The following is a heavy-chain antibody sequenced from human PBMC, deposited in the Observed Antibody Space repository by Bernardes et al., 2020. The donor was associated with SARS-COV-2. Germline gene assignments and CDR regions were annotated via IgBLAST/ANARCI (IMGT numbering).Heavy chain of an antibody. D-gene: IGHD3-3*01. Sequence: SETLSLTSTVSRGSISSSSNYWGWIRQPPGTGREWLGRIYYSGCTDYNPSLKSRVTIPVDKSKNQFALKLSSVTAADTAVYYCAGESITIFGERDYYYYYGMDVWGQGNTVTVSS. V-gene: IGHV4-39*02. J-gene: IGHJ6*02. CDR3: AGESITIFGERDYYYYYGMDV. CDR1: RGSISSSSNY. CDR2: IYYSGCT.